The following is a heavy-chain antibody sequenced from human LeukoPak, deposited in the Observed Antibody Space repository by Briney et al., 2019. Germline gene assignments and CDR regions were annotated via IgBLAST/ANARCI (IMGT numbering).Heavy chain of an antibody. Sequence: PSETLSLTCTVSGGSISSSSYYWRWIRQPPGKGLEWIGSICCSGCTYYNPSLKSRVTISVDTSKNQLSLKLSSVTAADTAVYYCARTYYYDSSGYYGGGYFDYWGQGTLVTVSS. V-gene: IGHV4-39*07. J-gene: IGHJ4*02. CDR3: ARTYYYDSSGYYGGGYFDY. CDR2: ICCSGCT. CDR1: GGSISSSSYY. D-gene: IGHD3-22*01.